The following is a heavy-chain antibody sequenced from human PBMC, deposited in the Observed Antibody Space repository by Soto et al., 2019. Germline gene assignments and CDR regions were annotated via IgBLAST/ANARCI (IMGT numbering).Heavy chain of an antibody. CDR2: IYYSGST. D-gene: IGHD5-18*01. CDR1: GGSISSSSYY. CDR3: ARGWIQLWLSHPFDY. J-gene: IGHJ4*02. Sequence: QLQLQESGPGLVKPSETLSLTCTVSGGSISSSSYYWGWIRQTPGKGLEWIGSIYYSGSTYYNPSLKSRVTISVDTSKNQFSLKLSSVTAADTAVYYCARGWIQLWLSHPFDYWGLGTLVTVSS. V-gene: IGHV4-39*01.